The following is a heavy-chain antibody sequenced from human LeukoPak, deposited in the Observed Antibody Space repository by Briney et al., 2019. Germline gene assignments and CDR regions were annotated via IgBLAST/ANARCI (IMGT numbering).Heavy chain of an antibody. J-gene: IGHJ5*02. CDR2: IYYSGST. V-gene: IGHV4-59*01. CDR1: GGSISSYY. Sequence: SETLSLTCTVSGGSISSYYWSWIRQPPGKGLEWIGYIYYSGSTNYNPSLESRVTISVDTSKNQFSLKLSSVTAADTAAYYCAREGSYGSGSYNHWGQGTLVTVSS. CDR3: AREGSYGSGSYNH. D-gene: IGHD3-10*01.